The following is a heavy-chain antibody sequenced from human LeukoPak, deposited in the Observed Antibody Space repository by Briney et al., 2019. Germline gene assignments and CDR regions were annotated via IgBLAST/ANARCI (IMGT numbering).Heavy chain of an antibody. CDR1: GFTFDDYA. D-gene: IGHD1-26*01. CDR3: ARVGAGDEYYFDY. CDR2: IYTSGST. Sequence: PGGSLRLSCAASGFTFDDYAMHWVRQAPGKGLEWIGHIYTSGSTAYNPSLKSRVTISIDTSENQFSLMLTSVTASDTAVYYCARVGAGDEYYFDYWGRGALVTVSS. J-gene: IGHJ4*02. V-gene: IGHV4-4*08.